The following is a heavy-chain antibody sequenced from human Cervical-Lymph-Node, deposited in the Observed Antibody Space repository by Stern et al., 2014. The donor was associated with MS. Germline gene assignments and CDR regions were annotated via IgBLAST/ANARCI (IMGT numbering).Heavy chain of an antibody. V-gene: IGHV3-23*04. CDR1: GFTFSNYA. J-gene: IGHJ4*02. CDR2: ISGSGSST. CDR3: AKGLGSAVLGYFDY. Sequence: QLVESGGDLVQPGGSLRLSCAASGFTFSNYAMNWVRQAPGKGLEWVSGISGSGSSTYYADSMKGRFTISRDNFKKTLYLQMNSLRAEDTAVYYCAKGLGSAVLGYFDYWGQGTLVTVSS. D-gene: IGHD6-25*01.